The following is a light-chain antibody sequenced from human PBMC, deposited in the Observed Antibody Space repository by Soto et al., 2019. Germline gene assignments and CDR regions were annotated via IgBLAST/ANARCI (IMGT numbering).Light chain of an antibody. Sequence: QSVLTQPASVSGSPGQSITISCTGTSSDVGLYDYVSWYQQHPGKAPQLMIYAVSNRPSGVPDRFSASKSGTSASLAITGLQAEDEADYYCQSYDSSLSSRGVFGTGTKVTVL. CDR3: QSYDSSLSSRGV. V-gene: IGLV2-14*01. CDR2: AVS. CDR1: SSDVGLYDY. J-gene: IGLJ1*01.